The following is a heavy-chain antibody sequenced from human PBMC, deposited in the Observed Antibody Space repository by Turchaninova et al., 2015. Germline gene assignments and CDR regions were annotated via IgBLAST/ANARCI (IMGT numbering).Heavy chain of an antibody. D-gene: IGHD2-8*01. CDR2: INHSGRT. CDR1: GGSFSGYY. CDR3: ARRPYGAFDI. V-gene: IGHV4-34*01. Sequence: QVQLQQWGAGLLKPSETLSLTCAVYGGSFSGYYWSWIRQPPGTGLGWIGEINHSGRTNYNPSLKSRGTISVDTSKNQFARKLSSGTAADTAVYYCARRPYGAFDIWGQGTMVTVSS. J-gene: IGHJ3*02.